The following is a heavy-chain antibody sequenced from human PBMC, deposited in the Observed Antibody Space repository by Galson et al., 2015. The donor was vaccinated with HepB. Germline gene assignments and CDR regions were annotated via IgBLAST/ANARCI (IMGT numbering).Heavy chain of an antibody. J-gene: IGHJ6*02. CDR3: AKYGGNYPYYGMDV. Sequence: SLRLSCAASGFTFSNYAMSWVRQAPGKGLEWVSGISGSGVSTYYADSVNGRFTISRDNSNNTLFLQMNSLRVDDTALYYCAKYGGNYPYYGMDVWGQGTTVTVSS. CDR2: ISGSGVST. CDR1: GFTFSNYA. V-gene: IGHV3-23*01. D-gene: IGHD1-7*01.